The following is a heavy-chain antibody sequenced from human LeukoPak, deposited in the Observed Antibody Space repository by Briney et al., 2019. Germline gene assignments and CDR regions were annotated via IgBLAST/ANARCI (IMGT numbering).Heavy chain of an antibody. CDR2: MIPIFGTA. CDR3: ASPKPDPDTSGPWDAIDI. J-gene: IGHJ3*02. D-gene: IGHD3-22*01. Sequence: GASXXVSCKASGASFINYNIHWVRQAPGQGREWMGGMIPIFGTANYVQKFQGRVTITAHQSTSTAYMELSSLRSEDTAVSYCASPKPDPDTSGPWDAIDIWGQGTMVPVSS. V-gene: IGHV1-69*13. CDR1: GASFINYN.